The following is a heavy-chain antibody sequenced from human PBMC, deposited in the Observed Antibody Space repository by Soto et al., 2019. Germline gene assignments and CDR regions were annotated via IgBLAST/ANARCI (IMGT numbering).Heavy chain of an antibody. D-gene: IGHD2-8*01. J-gene: IGHJ4*02. Sequence: SETLSLTCAVYGGSFSGYYWSWIRQPPGKGLEWIGEINHSGSTNYNPSLKSRVTISVDTSKNQFSLKLSSVTAADTAVYCCARGLRYCTNGVCYRRYFDYWGQGTLVTVSS. CDR1: GGSFSGYY. V-gene: IGHV4-34*01. CDR3: ARGLRYCTNGVCYRRYFDY. CDR2: INHSGST.